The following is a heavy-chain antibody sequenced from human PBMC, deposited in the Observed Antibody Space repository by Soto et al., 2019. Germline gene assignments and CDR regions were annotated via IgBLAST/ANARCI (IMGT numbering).Heavy chain of an antibody. CDR3: AKEPEGGQNYDFWSGYYMAGYYYYGMDV. Sequence: GGSLRLSCAASGFTFSSYAMSWVRQAPGKGLEWVSAISGSGGSTYYADSVKGRFTISRDNSKNTLYLQMNSRRAEDKAVYYRAKEPEGGQNYDFWSGYYMAGYYYYGMDVWGQGTTVTVSS. V-gene: IGHV3-23*01. J-gene: IGHJ6*02. CDR2: ISGSGGST. D-gene: IGHD3-3*01. CDR1: GFTFSSYA.